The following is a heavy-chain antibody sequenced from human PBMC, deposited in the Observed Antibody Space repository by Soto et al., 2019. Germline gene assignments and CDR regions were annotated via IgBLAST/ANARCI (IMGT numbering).Heavy chain of an antibody. CDR2: ISGSGGST. V-gene: IGHV3-23*01. CDR3: AKDQLAGDYAFFDY. Sequence: PGRSLRLSCAASGFTFSSYAMSWVRQAPGKGLEWVSAISGSGGSTYYADSVKGRFTISRDNSKNTLYLQMNSLRAEDTAVYYCAKDQLAGDYAFFDYWGQGTLVTSPQ. J-gene: IGHJ4*02. D-gene: IGHD4-17*01. CDR1: GFTFSSYA.